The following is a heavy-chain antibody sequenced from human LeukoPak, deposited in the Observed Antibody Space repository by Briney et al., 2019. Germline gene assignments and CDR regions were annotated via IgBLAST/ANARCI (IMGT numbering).Heavy chain of an antibody. V-gene: IGHV3-20*04. CDR3: AKVEAWVYDSVSAYFDY. D-gene: IGHD5/OR15-5a*01. CDR1: GFTFDDYG. Sequence: PGGSLRLSCAASGFTFDDYGMSWVRQAPGKGLEWVSGINWNGGSTGYADSVKGRFTISRDNSKNTLYLQMNSLRAEDTAVYYCAKVEAWVYDSVSAYFDYWGQGTLVTVSS. CDR2: INWNGGST. J-gene: IGHJ4*02.